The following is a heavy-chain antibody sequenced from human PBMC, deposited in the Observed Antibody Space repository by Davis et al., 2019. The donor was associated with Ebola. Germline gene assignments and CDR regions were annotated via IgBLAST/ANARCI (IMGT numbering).Heavy chain of an antibody. CDR1: GFTFSSYW. V-gene: IGHV3-74*01. Sequence: GESLNISCAASGFTFSSYWMHWVRHAPGKGLVWVSRINSDGSSTSYADSVQGRFTISRDNANNTLYLQMNSLRAEDTAVYYCARDQEYYDFWSGYYTYYYYGIDVWGQGTTVTVSS. D-gene: IGHD3-3*01. CDR2: INSDGSST. CDR3: ARDQEYYDFWSGYYTYYYYGIDV. J-gene: IGHJ6*02.